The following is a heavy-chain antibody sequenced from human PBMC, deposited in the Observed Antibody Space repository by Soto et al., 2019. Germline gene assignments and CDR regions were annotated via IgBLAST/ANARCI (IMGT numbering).Heavy chain of an antibody. CDR1: GGSLGGSY. Sequence: QMQLRESGPGLVKPSETLSLTCSVSGGSLGGSYWNWIRRPPGKVLEWIGYIDNTGTTNYNTSLKTRLTMSLDTSKNQFSLKLNSVTAADTAVYYCASEDYGPFQNSFDPWGQGTLVTVSS. CDR3: ASEDYGPFQNSFDP. V-gene: IGHV4-59*01. J-gene: IGHJ5*02. CDR2: IDNTGTT. D-gene: IGHD4-17*01.